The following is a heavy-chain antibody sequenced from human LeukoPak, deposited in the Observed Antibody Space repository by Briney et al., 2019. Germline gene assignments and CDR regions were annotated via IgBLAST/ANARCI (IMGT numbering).Heavy chain of an antibody. Sequence: PGGSLRLSCEASGFIFSQYSMNWVRQAPGTGLEWVSHIRYTGETFYADSVKGRFTISKDNARNSLYLQMNDLRGEDTAIYYCARDAGNSGYGCDLWGQGTLVTVSS. J-gene: IGHJ5*02. CDR2: IRYTGET. D-gene: IGHD5-12*01. V-gene: IGHV3-48*01. CDR1: GFIFSQYS. CDR3: ARDAGNSGYGCDL.